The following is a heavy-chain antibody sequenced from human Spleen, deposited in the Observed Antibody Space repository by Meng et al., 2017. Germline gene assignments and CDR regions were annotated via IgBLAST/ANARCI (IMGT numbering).Heavy chain of an antibody. V-gene: IGHV4-4*07. CDR2: IYTSGST. Sequence: SETLSLTCTVSGGSISSYYWSWIRQPAGKGLEWIGRIYTSGSTNYNPSLKSRVTMSVDTSKNQFSLKLSSVTAADTAVYYCARAIYIVGAQDPRPCAFDIWGQGTMVTVSS. CDR1: GGSISSYY. D-gene: IGHD1-26*01. CDR3: ARAIYIVGAQDPRPCAFDI. J-gene: IGHJ3*02.